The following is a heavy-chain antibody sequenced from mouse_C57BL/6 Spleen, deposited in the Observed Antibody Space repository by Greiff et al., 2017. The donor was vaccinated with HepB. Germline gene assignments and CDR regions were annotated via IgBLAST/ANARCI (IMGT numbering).Heavy chain of an antibody. D-gene: IGHD2-3*01. CDR2: IYPGDGDT. Sequence: QVQLKQSGAELVKPGASVKISCKASGYAFSSYWMNWVKQRPGKGLEWIGQIYPGDGDTNYNGKFKGKATLTADKSSSTAYMQLSSLTSEDSAVYFCARDYDGYYVGYYAMDYWGQGTSVTVSS. CDR3: ARDYDGYYVGYYAMDY. V-gene: IGHV1-80*01. J-gene: IGHJ4*01. CDR1: GYAFSSYW.